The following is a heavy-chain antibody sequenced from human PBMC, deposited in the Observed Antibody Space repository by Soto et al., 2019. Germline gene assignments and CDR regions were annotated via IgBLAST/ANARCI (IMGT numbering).Heavy chain of an antibody. V-gene: IGHV3-11*01. CDR2: ISSSGSTI. Sequence: PGGSLRLACAACGFTFCVSYMSWIRQAPGKGLEWVSYISSSGSTIYYADSVKGRFTISRDNAKNSLYLQMNSLRAEDTAVYYCARDMYYYGSGVYYYYGMDVWGQGTTVTVSS. J-gene: IGHJ6*02. CDR3: ARDMYYYGSGVYYYYGMDV. CDR1: GFTFCVSY. D-gene: IGHD3-10*01.